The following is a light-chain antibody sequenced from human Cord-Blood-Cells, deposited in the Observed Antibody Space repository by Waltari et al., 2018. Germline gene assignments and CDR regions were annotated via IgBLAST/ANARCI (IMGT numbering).Light chain of an antibody. Sequence: QSALTQPASVSGSPGQSITISCTGTSSDVGSYNLVSWYQQHPGKAPKLMMYEGSRRPSGVSKRFSGSESGNTASLTISGLRAEDEADYYCCTYAGSSTLLVFGGGTKLTVL. CDR2: EGS. V-gene: IGLV2-23*01. J-gene: IGLJ2*01. CDR1: SSDVGSYNL. CDR3: CTYAGSSTLLV.